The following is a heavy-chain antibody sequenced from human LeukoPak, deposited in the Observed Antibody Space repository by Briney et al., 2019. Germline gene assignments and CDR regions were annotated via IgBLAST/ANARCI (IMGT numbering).Heavy chain of an antibody. CDR1: GFAFSNFA. CDR2: VSYEGTIK. Sequence: PGRSLRLSCAASGFAFSNFAMHWVRQAPGKGLEWVAVVSYEGTIKYYSDSAKGRFTISRDNSKNTLYLQMNSLRAEDTAVYYCARGVANYYDNSGYQNWGQGTLVTVSS. CDR3: ARGVANYYDNSGYQN. J-gene: IGHJ4*02. D-gene: IGHD3-22*01. V-gene: IGHV3-30*14.